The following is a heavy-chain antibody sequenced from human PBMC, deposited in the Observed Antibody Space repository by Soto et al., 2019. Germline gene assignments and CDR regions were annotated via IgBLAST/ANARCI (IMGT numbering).Heavy chain of an antibody. Sequence: GWSLRLSCAASGFTFSSYEMNWVRQAPEKGLEWVSYISSSGSTTYYADSVKGRFTISRDNAKNSLYLQMNSLRAEDTAVYYCARDSSSSQTYYYYGMDVWGQGTTVTVSS. CDR2: ISSSGSTT. CDR1: GFTFSSYE. V-gene: IGHV3-48*03. CDR3: ARDSSSSQTYYYYGMDV. D-gene: IGHD6-6*01. J-gene: IGHJ6*02.